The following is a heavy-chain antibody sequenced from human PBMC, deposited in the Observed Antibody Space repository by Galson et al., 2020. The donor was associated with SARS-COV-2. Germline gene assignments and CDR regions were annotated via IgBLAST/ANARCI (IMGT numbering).Heavy chain of an antibody. Sequence: SETLSLTCAVYGGSFSGYYWSWIRQPPGKGLEWIGEINHSGSTNYNPSLKSRVTISVDTSKNQFSLKLSSVTAADTAVYYCARDGTYYYGSGSYYGGWFDPWGQGTLVTVSS. CDR3: ARDGTYYYGSGSYYGGWFDP. J-gene: IGHJ5*02. CDR2: INHSGST. CDR1: GGSFSGYY. V-gene: IGHV4-34*01. D-gene: IGHD3-10*01.